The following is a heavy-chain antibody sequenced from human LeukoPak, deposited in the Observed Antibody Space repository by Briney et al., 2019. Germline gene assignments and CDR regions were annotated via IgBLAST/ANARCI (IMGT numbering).Heavy chain of an antibody. CDR1: GGTFSSYA. J-gene: IGHJ4*02. CDR2: IIPIFGTA. CDR3: ARGVSGWYHDDY. V-gene: IGHV1-69*05. D-gene: IGHD6-19*01. Sequence: ASVKVSCKASGGTFSSYAISWVRQAPGQGLEWMGGIIPIFGTANYAQKFQGRVTITTDESTSTAYMELSSLRSEDTAVYYRARGVSGWYHDDYWGQGTLVTVSS.